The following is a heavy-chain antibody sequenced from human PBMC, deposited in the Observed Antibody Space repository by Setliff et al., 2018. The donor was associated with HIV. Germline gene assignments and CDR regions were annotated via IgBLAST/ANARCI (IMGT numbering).Heavy chain of an antibody. CDR1: GGTFNSYA. CDR3: ARGYSYFSGGSYLDY. J-gene: IGHJ4*02. CDR2: IIPAFGTT. V-gene: IGHV1-69*13. Sequence: WASVKVSCKSSGGTFNSYAIIWVRQAPGQGLEWMGGIIPAFGTTNYAQKFQGRVTITADESTSTAYMELSSLRSEDTAVYYCARGYSYFSGGSYLDYWGQGTLVTVSS. D-gene: IGHD2-15*01.